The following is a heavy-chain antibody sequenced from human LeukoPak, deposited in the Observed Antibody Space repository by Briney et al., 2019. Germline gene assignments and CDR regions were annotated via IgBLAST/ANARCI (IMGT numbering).Heavy chain of an antibody. V-gene: IGHV4-59*08. CDR2: IYYSGST. J-gene: IGHJ5*02. CDR3: GRGGPNCFAP. D-gene: IGHD3-16*01. Sequence: SETLSLTCTVSGGSISSYYWSWIRQPPGKGLEWIGYIYYSGSTNYNPSLKSRVTISVDTSKNQFSLKLSSVTAADTAVYYCGRGGPNCFAPWARGTLVTVSS. CDR1: GGSISSYY.